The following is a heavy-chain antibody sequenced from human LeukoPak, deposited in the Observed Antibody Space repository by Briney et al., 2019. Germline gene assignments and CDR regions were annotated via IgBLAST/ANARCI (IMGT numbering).Heavy chain of an antibody. CDR1: GGSLSGYY. CDR3: TRGSIAYYYMDV. CDR2: IYYSGST. V-gene: IGHV4-59*01. D-gene: IGHD3-22*01. Sequence: PSETLSLTCTVSGGSLSGYYWSWIRQPPGKGLEWIGNIYYSGSTNYNPSLKSRVTISVDTSKNQFSLKLSSVTAADTAVYYCTRGSIAYYYMDVWGKGTTVTISS. J-gene: IGHJ6*03.